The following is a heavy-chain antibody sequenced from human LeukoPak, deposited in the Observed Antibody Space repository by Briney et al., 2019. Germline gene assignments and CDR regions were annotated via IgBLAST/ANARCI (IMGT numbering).Heavy chain of an antibody. Sequence: GGSLRLSCAASGFTFSSYSMSWVRQAPGKGLEWVSSISSSSYIYYADSVKGRFTISRDNAKSSLYLQMNSLRAEDTAVYYCARGSSSCFDYWGQGTLVTVSS. CDR3: ARGSSSCFDY. V-gene: IGHV3-21*01. CDR2: ISSSSYI. CDR1: GFTFSSYS. D-gene: IGHD2-2*01. J-gene: IGHJ4*02.